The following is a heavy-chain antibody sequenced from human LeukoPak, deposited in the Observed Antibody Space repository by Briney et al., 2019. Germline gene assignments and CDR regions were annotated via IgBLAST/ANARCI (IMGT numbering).Heavy chain of an antibody. CDR1: GFTFDDYT. Sequence: GGSLRLSCAASGFTFDDYTMHWVRQAPGKGLEWVAVISYDGSNKYYADSVKGRFTISRDNSKNTLYLQMNSLRAEDTAVYYCARDPIAAGPDYFDYWGQGTLVTVSS. CDR3: ARDPIAAGPDYFDY. V-gene: IGHV3-30-3*01. D-gene: IGHD6-6*01. CDR2: ISYDGSNK. J-gene: IGHJ4*02.